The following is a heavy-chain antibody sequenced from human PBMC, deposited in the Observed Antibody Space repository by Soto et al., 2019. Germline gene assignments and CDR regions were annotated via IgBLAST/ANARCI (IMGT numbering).Heavy chain of an antibody. CDR3: ARRGITIFGVDENWFDP. CDR2: IYHSGSA. D-gene: IGHD3-3*01. CDR1: GGSISSGGYS. Sequence: SETLSLTCVVSGGSISSGGYSWSWIRQPPGKGLEWIGYIYHSGSAYYNPSLKSRVTISVDRSKNQFSLKLSSVTAADTAVYYCARRGITIFGVDENWFDPWGKGTLVTVSS. V-gene: IGHV4-30-2*01. J-gene: IGHJ5*02.